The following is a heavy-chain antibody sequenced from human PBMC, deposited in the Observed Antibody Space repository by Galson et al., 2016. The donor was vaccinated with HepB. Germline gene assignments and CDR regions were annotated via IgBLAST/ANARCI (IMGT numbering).Heavy chain of an antibody. CDR2: ILPIFGTA. V-gene: IGHV1-69*13. CDR3: AQPRTTVTTLYYYSGMDV. CDR1: GGTFSNYA. D-gene: IGHD4-17*01. Sequence: SVKVSCKASGGTFSNYAISWVRQAPGQGLEWMGGILPIFGTANYAQQLQGRVTITADESTSTAYMELSSLRSEDTAVYYCAQPRTTVTTLYYYSGMDVWGQGTTVTVSS. J-gene: IGHJ6*02.